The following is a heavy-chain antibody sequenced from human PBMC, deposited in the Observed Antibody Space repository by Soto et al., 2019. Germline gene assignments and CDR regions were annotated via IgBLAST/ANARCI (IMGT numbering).Heavy chain of an antibody. CDR1: GFSLTTAGLG. D-gene: IGHD3-3*01. V-gene: IGHV2-5*01. J-gene: IGHJ4*02. Sequence: QITLKESGPALVKPTQTLTLTCTFSGFSLTTAGLGVTWIRQPPGKAPEWLALVYWNGDRRYSPSLRNRLTITEDTSRNQVVLTMTNMDPVDTATYYCGHRSSSFDFWSNDYWGQGTLVTVSS. CDR3: GHRSSSFDFWSNDY. CDR2: VYWNGDR.